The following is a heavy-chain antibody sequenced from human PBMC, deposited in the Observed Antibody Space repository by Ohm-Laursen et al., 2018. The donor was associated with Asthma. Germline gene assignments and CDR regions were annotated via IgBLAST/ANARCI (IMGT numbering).Heavy chain of an antibody. J-gene: IGHJ4*02. CDR3: ARDNMVRGRFDY. Sequence: SDTLSLTCTVSGGSISSYYWSWIRQPPGKGLEWIGYIYYSGSTNYNPSLKSRVTISVDTSKNQFSLKLSSVTAADTAVYYCARDNMVRGRFDYWGQGTLVTVSS. V-gene: IGHV4-59*12. CDR2: IYYSGST. D-gene: IGHD3-10*01. CDR1: GGSISSYY.